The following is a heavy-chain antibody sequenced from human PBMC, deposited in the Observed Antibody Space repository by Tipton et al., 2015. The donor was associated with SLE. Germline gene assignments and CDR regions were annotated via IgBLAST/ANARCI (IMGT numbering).Heavy chain of an antibody. V-gene: IGHV4-34*01. CDR2: INHSGST. CDR3: ASPGSSAPGPYFQH. D-gene: IGHD6-25*01. Sequence: TLSLTCAVYGGSFSGYYWSWIRQPPGKGLEWIGEINHSGSTNYNPSLKSRVTISVDTSKNQSSLKLSSVTAADTAMYYCASPGSSAPGPYFQHWGQGTLVTVSS. J-gene: IGHJ1*01. CDR1: GGSFSGYY.